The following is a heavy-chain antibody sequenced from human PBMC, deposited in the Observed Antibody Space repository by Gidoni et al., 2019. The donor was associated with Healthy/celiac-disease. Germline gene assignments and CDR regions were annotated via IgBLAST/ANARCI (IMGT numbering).Heavy chain of an antibody. Sequence: EVQLLASGGGLVQPGGSLRLSCAASGFTFSSYAMSWVRQAPGKGLEWVSAISGSGGSTYYADSVKGRFTISRDNSKNTLYLQMNSLRAEDTAVYYCAKDSYDSSGYYHSIFDYWGQGTLVTVSS. CDR3: AKDSYDSSGYYHSIFDY. J-gene: IGHJ4*02. V-gene: IGHV3-23*01. CDR1: GFTFSSYA. CDR2: ISGSGGST. D-gene: IGHD3-22*01.